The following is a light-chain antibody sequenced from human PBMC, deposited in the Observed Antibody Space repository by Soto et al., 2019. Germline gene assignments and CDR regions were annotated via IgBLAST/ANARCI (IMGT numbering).Light chain of an antibody. CDR1: SSDVGFYNY. Sequence: QSALTQPASVSGSPGQSIAISCTGSSSDVGFYNYVSSYQQHPGEVPKLIIFEVSNRPSGVSNRFSGSKSGNTASLTISGLQAEDEASYYCSSYTTSSTRVFGTGTKVTVL. CDR2: EVS. V-gene: IGLV2-14*01. J-gene: IGLJ1*01. CDR3: SSYTTSSTRV.